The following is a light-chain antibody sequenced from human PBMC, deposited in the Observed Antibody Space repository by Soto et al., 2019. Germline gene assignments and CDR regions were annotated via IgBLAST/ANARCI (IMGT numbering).Light chain of an antibody. Sequence: VLTQSPGTLSLSHGERATLSCRASQSVSSYLAWYQQKPGQAPRLLIYGASSRATGIPDRFSGSGSGTDFTLTISRLEPEDFAVYYCQQYGSSPLTFGGGTKVDIK. J-gene: IGKJ4*01. CDR3: QQYGSSPLT. V-gene: IGKV3-20*01. CDR1: QSVSSY. CDR2: GAS.